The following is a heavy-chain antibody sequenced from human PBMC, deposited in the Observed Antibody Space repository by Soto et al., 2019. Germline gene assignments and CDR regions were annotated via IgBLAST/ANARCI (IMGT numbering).Heavy chain of an antibody. D-gene: IGHD3-9*01. Sequence: GASVKVSCKASGYTFTSYGISWVRQAPGQGLEWVGWISAYNGNTNYAQKLQGRVTMTTDTSTSTAYMELRSLRSDDTAVYYCARTRRPIDILTGYYGWFDPWGQGTLVTVSS. J-gene: IGHJ5*02. CDR1: GYTFTSYG. CDR2: ISAYNGNT. V-gene: IGHV1-18*01. CDR3: ARTRRPIDILTGYYGWFDP.